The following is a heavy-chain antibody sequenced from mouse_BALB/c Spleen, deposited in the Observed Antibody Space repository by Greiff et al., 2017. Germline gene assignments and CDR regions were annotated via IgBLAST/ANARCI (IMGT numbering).Heavy chain of an antibody. Sequence: DVQLVESGGGLVQPGGSRKLSCAASGFTFSSFGMHWVRQAPEKGLEWVAYISSGSSTIYYADTVKGRFTISRDNPKNTLFLQMTSLRSEDTAMYYCARSNYDYDGYYFDYWGQGTTLTVSS. J-gene: IGHJ2*01. CDR1: GFTFSSFG. D-gene: IGHD2-4*01. V-gene: IGHV5-17*02. CDR3: ARSNYDYDGYYFDY. CDR2: ISSGSSTI.